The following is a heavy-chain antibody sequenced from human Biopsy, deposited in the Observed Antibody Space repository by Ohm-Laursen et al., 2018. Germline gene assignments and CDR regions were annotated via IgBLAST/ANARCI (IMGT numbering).Heavy chain of an antibody. CDR2: INPDGSVK. CDR1: GFMFSASW. CDR3: ARDER. Sequence: SLRLSCTASGFMFSASWMSWVRQAPGKGLEWVANINPDGSVKYIADSVKGRFTISRDNAENSMYLQMSSLTVDDTAVYYCARDERWGQGTLVTVSS. V-gene: IGHV3-7*01. J-gene: IGHJ4*02. D-gene: IGHD5-24*01.